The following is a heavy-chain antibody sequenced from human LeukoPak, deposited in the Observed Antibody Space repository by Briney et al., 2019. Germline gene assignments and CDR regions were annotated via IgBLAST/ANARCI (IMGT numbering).Heavy chain of an antibody. CDR1: GDSVSSNSAA. V-gene: IGHV6-1*01. CDR2: TYYRSKWYN. CDR3: ARNIGGSSDISVDFDY. J-gene: IGHJ4*02. Sequence: SQTLSLTCAISGDSVSSNSAAWNWIRQSPSRGLEWLGRTYYRSKWYNDYAVFVKSRITINADTSKNQFSLQLNSVTPEDTAVYYCARNIGGSSDISVDFDYWGQGTLVNVSS. D-gene: IGHD6-19*01.